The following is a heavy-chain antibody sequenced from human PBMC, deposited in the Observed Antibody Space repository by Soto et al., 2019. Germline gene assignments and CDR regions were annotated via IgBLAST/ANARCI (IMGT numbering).Heavy chain of an antibody. J-gene: IGHJ5*02. Sequence: ASVKVSCKASGYTFTSYDINWVRQATGQGLEWMGWMNPNSGNTGYAQEFQGRVTMTRNTSISTAYMELSSLRSEDTAVYYCARRRYCSSTSCPQNGWFDPWGQGTLVTVSS. CDR3: ARRRYCSSTSCPQNGWFDP. CDR1: GYTFTSYD. D-gene: IGHD2-2*01. CDR2: MNPNSGNT. V-gene: IGHV1-8*01.